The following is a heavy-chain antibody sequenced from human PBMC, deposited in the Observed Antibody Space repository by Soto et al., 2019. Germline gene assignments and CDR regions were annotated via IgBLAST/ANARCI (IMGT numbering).Heavy chain of an antibody. CDR1: GGTFSSYA. CDR2: IIPIFGTA. J-gene: IGHJ6*02. CDR3: ARWFGEENSYYYYYGMDV. Sequence: SVKVSCKASGGTFSSYAISWVRQAPGQGLEWMGGIIPIFGTANYAQKFQGRVTITADESTSTAYMELSSLRSEDTAVYYCARWFGEENSYYYYYGMDVWGQGTTVTISS. D-gene: IGHD3-10*01. V-gene: IGHV1-69*13.